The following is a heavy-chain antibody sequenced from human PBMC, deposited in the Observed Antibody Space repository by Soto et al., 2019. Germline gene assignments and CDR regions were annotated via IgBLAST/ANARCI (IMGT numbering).Heavy chain of an antibody. J-gene: IGHJ5*01. CDR1: GDSISSPEHY. CDR2: VYYRGSI. V-gene: IGHV4-30-4*01. Sequence: QVQLQESGPGLVKPSQTLSLTCTVSGDSISSPEHYWSWVRRAPGKGLELIGYVYYRGSIYYTPSFESRVSISIDTSKNQFSLRLPSVTAADSAVYFCARVTFTPNWFDSWGQGILVTVSS. CDR3: ARVTFTPNWFDS.